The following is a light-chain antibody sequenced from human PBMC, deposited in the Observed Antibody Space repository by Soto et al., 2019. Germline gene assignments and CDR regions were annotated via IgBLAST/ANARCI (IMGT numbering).Light chain of an antibody. J-gene: IGLJ3*02. CDR2: EDN. CDR1: SGSIASNY. V-gene: IGLV6-57*02. CDR3: QSYDSSGWV. Sequence: NFMLTQPHSVSESPGKTVTISCTGTSGSIASNYVQWYQQRPGSAPTTVIHEDNRRPSGVPERFSGAIDRSSNSASLTISGLKTEDEADYYCQSYDSSGWVFGGGTKVTVL.